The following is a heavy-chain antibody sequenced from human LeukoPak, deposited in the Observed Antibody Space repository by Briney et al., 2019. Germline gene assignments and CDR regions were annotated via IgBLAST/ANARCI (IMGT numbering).Heavy chain of an antibody. D-gene: IGHD6-19*01. CDR1: GFTFDDYA. V-gene: IGHV3-9*01. CDR2: ISWNSGSI. J-gene: IGHJ1*01. Sequence: PGGSLRLSCAASGFTFDDYAMHWVRQAPGKGLEWVSGISWNSGSIGYADSVKGRFTISRDNAKNSLYLQMNSLRAEDTALYYCAKDVGAVAGTGGLAEYFQHWGQGTLVTVSS. CDR3: AKDVGAVAGTGGLAEYFQH.